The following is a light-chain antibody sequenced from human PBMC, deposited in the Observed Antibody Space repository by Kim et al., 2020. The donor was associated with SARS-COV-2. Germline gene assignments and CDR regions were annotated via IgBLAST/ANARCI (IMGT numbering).Light chain of an antibody. V-gene: IGLV7-46*01. CDR1: TGAVTSGHY. J-gene: IGLJ3*02. CDR2: DTS. CDR3: LLSYSGARARV. Sequence: QAVVTQEPSLTVSPGGTVTLTCGSSTGAVTSGHYPYWFQQKPGQAPRTLIYDTSNKHSWTPARFSGSLHGGKAALTLSGAQPEDEAEYYCLLSYSGARARVFGGGTQLTVL.